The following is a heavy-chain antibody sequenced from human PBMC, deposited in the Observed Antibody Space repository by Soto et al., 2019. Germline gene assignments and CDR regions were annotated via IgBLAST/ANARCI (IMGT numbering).Heavy chain of an antibody. J-gene: IGHJ3*01. CDR3: ARQAYSRSSGLFDL. CDR1: GYSFTSYW. CDR2: IYPGHSDT. Sequence: EALKISCKGSGYSFTSYWIGWVRQMPGKGLEWVGIIYPGHSDTRYSPSLQGQVNFSVDKSISTAYLQWTSLKGSDPAMYYCARQAYSRSSGLFDLWGQGKMVPVSS. V-gene: IGHV5-51*01. D-gene: IGHD6-6*01.